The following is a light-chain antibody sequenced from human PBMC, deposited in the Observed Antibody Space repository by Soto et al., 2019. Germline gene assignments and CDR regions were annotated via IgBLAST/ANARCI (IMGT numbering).Light chain of an antibody. J-gene: IGKJ1*01. CDR1: QSVSSNL. V-gene: IGKV3-20*01. CDR2: GAS. CDR3: QQYGSSPPT. Sequence: EIVLTQSPGTLSLSPGERATLSCRASQSVSSNLLAWYQQKPGQAPRLLIYGASSRANGIPDRFSGSGSGTDFTLTISRLEPEDFAVYYCQQYGSSPPTFGQGTKVEIK.